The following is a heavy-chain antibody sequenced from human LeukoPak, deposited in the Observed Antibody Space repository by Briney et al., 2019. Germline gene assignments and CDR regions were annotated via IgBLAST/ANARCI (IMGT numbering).Heavy chain of an antibody. V-gene: IGHV3-30-3*01. J-gene: IGHJ4*02. D-gene: IGHD3-16*01. CDR1: GFTFSSYA. Sequence: PGRSLRLSCAASGFTFSSYAMHWVRQAPGKGLEWVAVISYDGSNKYYADSVKGRFTISRDNSKNTLYLQMNSLRAEDTAVYYCVTAYMRGMDYWGQGTLVTVSS. CDR2: ISYDGSNK. CDR3: VTAYMRGMDY.